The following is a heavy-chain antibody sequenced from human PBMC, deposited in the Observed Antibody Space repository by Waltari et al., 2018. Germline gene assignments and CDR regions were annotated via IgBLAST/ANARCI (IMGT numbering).Heavy chain of an antibody. CDR1: GDSITSSDHF. V-gene: IGHV4-39*01. Sequence: QLQLQESGPGLVKPSETLSLTCTVSGDSITSSDHFWAGIRQSPGKGLERIGSINYSGSPHYNPSLKSRVTISVDTSKNQFSLRLSSATAADTGVYYCARRVGIGDYFDYWGQGTLVTVSS. J-gene: IGHJ4*02. D-gene: IGHD2-21*01. CDR3: ARRVGIGDYFDY. CDR2: INYSGSP.